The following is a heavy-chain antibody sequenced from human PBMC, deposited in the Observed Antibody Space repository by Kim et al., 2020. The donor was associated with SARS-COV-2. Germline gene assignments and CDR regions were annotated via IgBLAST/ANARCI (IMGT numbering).Heavy chain of an antibody. CDR3: ARDQWELPQH. J-gene: IGHJ1*01. D-gene: IGHD1-26*01. Sequence: SVKVSCKASGGSFSSYGISWVRQAPGQGLQWMGGLIPMFGTPKYAQSFQGRVMITADESIRTPYMELRSLRSEETAVYFCARDQWELPQHWGSGTLVTV. CDR2: LIPMFGTP. V-gene: IGHV1-69*13. CDR1: GGSFSSYG.